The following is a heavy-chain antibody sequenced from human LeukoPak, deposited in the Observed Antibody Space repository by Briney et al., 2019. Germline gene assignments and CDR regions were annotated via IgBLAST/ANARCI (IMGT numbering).Heavy chain of an antibody. CDR1: GFTFSSYG. CDR2: IWYDGSNK. Sequence: PGRSLRLSCAASGFTFSSYGMHWVRQAPGKGLEWVAVIWYDGSNKYYADSVKGRFTISRDNSKNTLYLQMNSLRAEDTAVYYCAKDLRLLQGGPYYFDYWGQGTLVTVSS. CDR3: AKDLRLLQGGPYYFDY. J-gene: IGHJ4*02. D-gene: IGHD3-22*01. V-gene: IGHV3-33*06.